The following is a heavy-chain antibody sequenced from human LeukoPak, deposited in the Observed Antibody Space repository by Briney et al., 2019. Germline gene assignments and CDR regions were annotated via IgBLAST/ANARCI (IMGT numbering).Heavy chain of an antibody. Sequence: GGSLRLSCVASGFTFSSYGMSWVRQAPGKGLVWVSRISGDGSSTSYADSVKGRFTISRDNAKNTLHLQMNSLRAEDTAVYYCARGGPYSASDYWGQGTLVTVSS. CDR3: ARGGPYSASDY. V-gene: IGHV3-74*01. CDR2: ISGDGSST. J-gene: IGHJ4*02. CDR1: GFTFSSYG. D-gene: IGHD1-26*01.